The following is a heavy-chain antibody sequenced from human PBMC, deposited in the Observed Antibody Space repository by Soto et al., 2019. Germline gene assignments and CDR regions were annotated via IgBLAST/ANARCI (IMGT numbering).Heavy chain of an antibody. Sequence: QVQLVQSGAEVKKPGSSVKVSCKASGGTFSSYTISWVRQAPGQGLEWMGRIIPILGIANYAQKFQGRVTITADKSTSTAYMELSSLRSEDTAVYYCARATEVDTAMLVCGQGTLVTVSS. CDR2: IIPILGIA. D-gene: IGHD5-18*01. CDR1: GGTFSSYT. V-gene: IGHV1-69*02. CDR3: ARATEVDTAMLV. J-gene: IGHJ4*02.